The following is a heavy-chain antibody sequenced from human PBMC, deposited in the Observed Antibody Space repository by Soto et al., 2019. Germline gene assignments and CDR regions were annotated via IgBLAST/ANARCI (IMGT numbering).Heavy chain of an antibody. D-gene: IGHD6-13*01. CDR3: ARHTGSSWKGDYFDY. Sequence: EVQLVQPGAEVKKPGESLKISCKTSGYTFSTSWIGWVRQVPGKGLEWVGIIDPGDSDTKTSPSFQGHVTISVDKSISTAYLQWSSLKASDTAMYYCARHTGSSWKGDYFDYWGQGTLVTVSS. J-gene: IGHJ4*02. V-gene: IGHV5-51*01. CDR1: GYTFSTSW. CDR2: IDPGDSDT.